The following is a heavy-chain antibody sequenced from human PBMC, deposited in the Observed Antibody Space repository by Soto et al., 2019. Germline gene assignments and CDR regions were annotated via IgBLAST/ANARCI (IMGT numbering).Heavy chain of an antibody. V-gene: IGHV3-7*01. CDR1: EFVFGRYW. CDR3: ASGGWNFYASVGYDL. Sequence: EVQLVESGGGLVQRGGSLRLSCVVSEFVFGRYWMTWVRQAPGKGLEWVANINQPGTEKFYVDSVRGRFTISRDNAKNSVYLQMDSLRAEDTAVYFCASGGWNFYASVGYDLWGQGTLVTVSS. CDR2: INQPGTEK. D-gene: IGHD3-22*01. J-gene: IGHJ5*02.